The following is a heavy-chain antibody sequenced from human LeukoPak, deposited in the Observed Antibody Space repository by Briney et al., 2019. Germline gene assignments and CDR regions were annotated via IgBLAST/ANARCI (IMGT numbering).Heavy chain of an antibody. V-gene: IGHV5-51*01. CDR1: GYNFTSYW. D-gene: IGHD6-13*01. CDR2: IYPGDSDT. CDR3: ARQTTSSWYLNRAYMDV. Sequence: GESLKISWKASGYNFTSYWIDWVRQMPGNGLQWMGIIYPGDSDTRYSPSFQGQVTISADKSISTAYLQWGSLKASDTAMYYCARQTTSSWYLNRAYMDVWGKGTTVTVSS. J-gene: IGHJ6*03.